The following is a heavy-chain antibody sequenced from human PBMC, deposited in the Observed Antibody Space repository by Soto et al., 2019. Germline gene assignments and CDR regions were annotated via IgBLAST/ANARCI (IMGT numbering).Heavy chain of an antibody. Sequence: QMQLQESGPGLVKPSETLSLTCSVAGVSISGYYWTWIRQTAGKGLEWIGRMYISGSTNYNPSLKSRATIPIDTSKNYFSLKLRSVTAADTAVYYCASDQINQNVFDFWGQGTMVTVSS. CDR1: GVSISGYY. V-gene: IGHV4-4*07. CDR2: MYISGST. CDR3: ASDQINQNVFDF. J-gene: IGHJ3*01.